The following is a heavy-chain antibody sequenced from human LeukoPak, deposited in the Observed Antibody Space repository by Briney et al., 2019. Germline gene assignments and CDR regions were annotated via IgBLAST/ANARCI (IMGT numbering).Heavy chain of an antibody. CDR1: GYTFTTSA. Sequence: ASVKVSCKASGYTFTTSAINWVRQAPGQGLEWMGWINTNTGNPTYAQGFTGRFVFSLDTSVSTAYLQISSLKAEDTAVYYCARSTWFGALDYWGQGTLGTVSS. D-gene: IGHD3-10*01. J-gene: IGHJ4*02. CDR3: ARSTWFGALDY. V-gene: IGHV7-4-1*02. CDR2: INTNTGNP.